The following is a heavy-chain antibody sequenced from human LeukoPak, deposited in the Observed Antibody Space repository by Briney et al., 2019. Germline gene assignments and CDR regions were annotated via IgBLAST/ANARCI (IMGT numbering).Heavy chain of an antibody. D-gene: IGHD3-10*01. J-gene: IGHJ3*02. V-gene: IGHV1-46*01. CDR2: INPSGGST. CDR1: GYTFTSYY. CDR3: ARGAMVRGVIRGAFDI. Sequence: ASVKVSCKASGYTFTSYYMHWMRQAPGQGLEWMGIINPSGGSTSYAQKFQGRVTMTRDTSTSTVYMELSSLRSEDTAVYYCARGAMVRGVIRGAFDIWGQGTMVTVSS.